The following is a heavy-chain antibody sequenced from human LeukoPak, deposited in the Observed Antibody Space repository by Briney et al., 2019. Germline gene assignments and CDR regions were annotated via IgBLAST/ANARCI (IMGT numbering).Heavy chain of an antibody. CDR3: ARADWGSIDY. Sequence: GGSLRLSCAPSGFTFSHYWMAWVRQAPGKGLEWVAIIRPDANDGSYVDSVKGRFTISRDNAKNSLYLQLNSLRAEDTAVYFCARADWGSIDYWGQGALVTVSS. D-gene: IGHD7-27*01. CDR1: GFTFSHYW. CDR2: IRPDANDG. J-gene: IGHJ4*02. V-gene: IGHV3-7*01.